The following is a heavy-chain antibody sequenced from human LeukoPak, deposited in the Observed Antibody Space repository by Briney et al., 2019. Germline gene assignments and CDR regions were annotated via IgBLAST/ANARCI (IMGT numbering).Heavy chain of an antibody. CDR1: GFTFSSYA. D-gene: IGHD6-6*01. J-gene: IGHJ4*02. Sequence: GGSLRLSCAASGFTFSSYAMSWVRQAPGKGLEWVSAISGSGTNTYYADSVKGRFTISRDNSKNTLYLQINSLRAEDTAVYYCAKAPFRARISAPDYWGQGTLVTVSS. CDR2: ISGSGTNT. CDR3: AKAPFRARISAPDY. V-gene: IGHV3-23*01.